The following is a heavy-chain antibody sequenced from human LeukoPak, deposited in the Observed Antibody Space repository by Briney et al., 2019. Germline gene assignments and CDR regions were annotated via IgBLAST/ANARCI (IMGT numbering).Heavy chain of an antibody. V-gene: IGHV3-21*01. CDR3: ARTEGSGYSFFDY. Sequence: GGSLRLSCAASGFTFSSYSMNWVRQAPGKGLEWVSSISSSSSYIYYADSVKGRFTISRDNAKNSLYLQMNSLRAEDTAVYYCARTEGSGYSFFDYWGQGTLVTVSS. D-gene: IGHD3-3*01. CDR2: ISSSSSYI. J-gene: IGHJ4*02. CDR1: GFTFSSYS.